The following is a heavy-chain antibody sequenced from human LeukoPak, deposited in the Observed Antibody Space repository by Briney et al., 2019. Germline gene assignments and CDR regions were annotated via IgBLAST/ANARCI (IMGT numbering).Heavy chain of an antibody. V-gene: IGHV3-23*01. Sequence: GGSLRLSCAASGFTFSSSAMSWVRQAPGKGLEWVSAISNNGGYTYYADSVQGRFTISRDNSKNTLYLQMNSLRAEDTAVYYCARDRDYDLNYFDYWGQGTLVTVSS. CDR2: ISNNGGYT. D-gene: IGHD3-22*01. CDR1: GFTFSSSA. J-gene: IGHJ4*02. CDR3: ARDRDYDLNYFDY.